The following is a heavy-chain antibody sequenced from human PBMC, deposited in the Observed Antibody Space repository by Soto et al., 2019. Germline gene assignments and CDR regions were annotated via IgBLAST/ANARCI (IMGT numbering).Heavy chain of an antibody. CDR1: GFTFSSYG. CDR3: AKEVAVAGDFDY. V-gene: IGHV3-30*18. J-gene: IGHJ4*01. D-gene: IGHD6-19*01. CDR2: ISSDGNTK. Sequence: GGSVRLSCVASGFTFSSYGIHWVRQAPGKGLEWVAVISSDGNTKYYADSVKGRFTISRDNSKNTLYLQMDSLRPEDTAVYYCAKEVAVAGDFDYWGHGTLVTVSS.